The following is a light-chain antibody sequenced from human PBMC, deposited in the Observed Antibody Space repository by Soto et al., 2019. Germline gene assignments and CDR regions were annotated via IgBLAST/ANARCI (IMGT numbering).Light chain of an antibody. Sequence: QSALTQPPSASGSPGQSVTISCTGTSSDVGGYNYVSWYQQHPGKAPKVMIYEVSKWPSGVPDRFSGSKSGNTASLTVSGLQAEDEADYYCSSYAGSNSVFGGGTKLTVL. J-gene: IGLJ3*02. CDR2: EVS. CDR1: SSDVGGYNY. V-gene: IGLV2-8*01. CDR3: SSYAGSNSV.